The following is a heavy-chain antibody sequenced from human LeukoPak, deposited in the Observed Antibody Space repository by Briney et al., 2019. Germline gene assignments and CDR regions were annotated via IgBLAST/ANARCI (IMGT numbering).Heavy chain of an antibody. CDR1: GGTFSSYA. D-gene: IGHD3-3*01. V-gene: IGHV1-69*13. CDR3: ARSRFLEWLLSWYYYYGMDV. CDR2: IIPIFGTA. J-gene: IGHJ6*02. Sequence: SVKVSCKASGGTFSSYAISWVRQAPGQGLEWMGGIIPIFGTANYAQKFQGRVTITADESTSTAYMELSSLRSEDTAVYYCARSRFLEWLLSWYYYYGMDVWGQGTTVTVSS.